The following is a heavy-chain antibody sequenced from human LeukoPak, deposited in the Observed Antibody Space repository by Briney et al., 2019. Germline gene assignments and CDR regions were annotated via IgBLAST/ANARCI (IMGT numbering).Heavy chain of an antibody. CDR3: AKERRGFYIDV. V-gene: IGHV3-30*02. Sequence: GGSLRLSCAASGFTFSDFAMHWVRQAPGKGLEWVALISYDGSNEFYADSVNGRFTISRDYSKNTLYLQMNSLRAEDTAVYYCAKERRGFYIDVWGKGTTVTVSS. J-gene: IGHJ6*03. CDR2: ISYDGSNE. CDR1: GFTFSDFA.